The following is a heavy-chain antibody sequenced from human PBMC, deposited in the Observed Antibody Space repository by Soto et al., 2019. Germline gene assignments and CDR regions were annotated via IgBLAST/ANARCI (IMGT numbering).Heavy chain of an antibody. V-gene: IGHV1-18*01. CDR3: ARGTLNHGGRGWPLDY. D-gene: IGHD1-26*01. CDR2: ISAYNGNT. J-gene: IGHJ4*02. CDR1: GYTFTSYG. Sequence: QVQLVQSGAEVKKPGASVKVSCKASGYTFTSYGISWVRQAPGQGLEWMGWISAYNGNTNYAQKLQGRVTMTTDTSTSTAYMELRRQRSDDTAVYFWARGTLNHGGRGWPLDYWGQGTLVTVSS.